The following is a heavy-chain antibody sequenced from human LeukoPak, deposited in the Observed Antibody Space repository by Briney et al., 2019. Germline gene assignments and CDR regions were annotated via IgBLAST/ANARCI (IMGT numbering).Heavy chain of an antibody. CDR1: GFTFSSYS. D-gene: IGHD5-24*01. J-gene: IGHJ3*02. V-gene: IGHV3-21*01. CDR2: ISSSSSYI. CDR3: AREVPMNYRPYAFDI. Sequence: GGSLRLSCAASGFTFSSYSMNWVRQAPGEGLEWVSSISSSSSYIYYADSVKGRFTISRDNAKNSLYLQMNSLRAEDTAVYYCAREVPMNYRPYAFDIWGQGTMVTVSS.